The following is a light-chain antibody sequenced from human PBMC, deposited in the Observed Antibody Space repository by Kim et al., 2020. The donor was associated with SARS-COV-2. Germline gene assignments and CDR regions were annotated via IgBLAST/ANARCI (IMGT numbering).Light chain of an antibody. CDR3: QQYANSLWT. CDR1: QSVDSRF. V-gene: IGKV3-20*01. CDR2: GVS. Sequence: GERTTLGSRAAQSVDSRFFAWYQQKPGQAPRLLICGVSNRATGIPERFSGSGSGTDFTLTISRLEPEDFAVYYCQQYANSLWTFGQGTKVDIK. J-gene: IGKJ1*01.